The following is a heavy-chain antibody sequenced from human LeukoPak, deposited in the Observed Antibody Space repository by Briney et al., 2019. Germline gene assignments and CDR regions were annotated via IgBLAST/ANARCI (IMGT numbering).Heavy chain of an antibody. Sequence: PSETLSLTCTVSGGSISSYYWSWIRQPPGKGLEWIGYIYYSGSTNYNPSLKSRVTISVDTSKNQFSLKLSSVTAADTAVYYCAKPNAADYYDSNGSYFDYWGQGTLVTVSS. V-gene: IGHV4-59*01. J-gene: IGHJ4*02. CDR1: GGSISSYY. CDR2: IYYSGST. D-gene: IGHD3-22*01. CDR3: AKPNAADYYDSNGSYFDY.